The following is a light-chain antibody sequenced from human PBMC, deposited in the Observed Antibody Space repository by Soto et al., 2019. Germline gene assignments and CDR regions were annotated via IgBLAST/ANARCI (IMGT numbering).Light chain of an antibody. V-gene: IGKV3-20*01. Sequence: EIVLTQSPGTLSLSPGERATLSCRASQSVSSNYLAWYQQKPGQAPRLLIYGASSRATGIPDRFSGSGSGTDFTLNISRLEPEDFAVYYCQHSSPYTFGQGTKLEI. J-gene: IGKJ2*01. CDR1: QSVSSNY. CDR2: GAS. CDR3: QHSSPYT.